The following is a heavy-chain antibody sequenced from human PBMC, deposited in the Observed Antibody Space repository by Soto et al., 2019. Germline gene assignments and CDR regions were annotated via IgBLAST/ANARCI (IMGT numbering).Heavy chain of an antibody. D-gene: IGHD3-10*01. CDR1: GFTFSSYA. V-gene: IGHV3-30-3*01. Sequence: QVQLVESGGGVVQPGRSLRLSCAASGFTFSSYAMHWVRQAPGKGLEWVAVISYDGSNKYYADSVKGRFTISRDNSKNTLHLQMNSLRAEDTAVYYCARSSGGSVSYYLWITYFDYWGQGTLVTVSS. CDR2: ISYDGSNK. CDR3: ARSSGGSVSYYLWITYFDY. J-gene: IGHJ4*02.